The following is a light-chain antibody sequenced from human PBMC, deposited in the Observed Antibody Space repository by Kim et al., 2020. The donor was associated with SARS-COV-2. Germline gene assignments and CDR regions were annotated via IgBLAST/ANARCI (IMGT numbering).Light chain of an antibody. CDR3: HQYGSSLWT. CDR1: QPVSANS. CDR2: AAS. V-gene: IGKV3-20*01. J-gene: IGKJ1*01. Sequence: APGDRRTLSCRTSQPVSANSVAWSQQKSGQASSLLIYAASTRATGVPDRFSGGGSGTDFTLTLTTLEPGDFAVYYCHQYGSSLWTFGQGTKVDIK.